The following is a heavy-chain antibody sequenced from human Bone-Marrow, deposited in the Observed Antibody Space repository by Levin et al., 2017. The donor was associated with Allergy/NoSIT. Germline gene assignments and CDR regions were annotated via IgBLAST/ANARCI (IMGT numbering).Heavy chain of an antibody. CDR1: GFIFGDYA. J-gene: IGHJ4*02. V-gene: IGHV3-49*04. CDR3: TRGLTEVGAKYYFEH. D-gene: IGHD1-26*01. Sequence: GGSLRLSCTASGFIFGDYAMSWVRQAPGKGLEWVGLIRSKTYGGTIEYAASVKGRFTISRDNSKSIASLQMNSLQTEDTAVYYCTRGLTEVGAKYYFEHWGQGTLVTVSS. CDR2: IRSKTYGGTI.